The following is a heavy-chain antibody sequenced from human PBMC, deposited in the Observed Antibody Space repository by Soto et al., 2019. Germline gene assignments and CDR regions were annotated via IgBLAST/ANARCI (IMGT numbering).Heavy chain of an antibody. V-gene: IGHV3-23*01. D-gene: IGHD3-22*01. CDR3: VKDDGGYPSTAPH. CDR1: GITISNYP. Sequence: LRLSCAASGITISNYPMSWVRQAPGKGLDWVSGISGSGDRTYYADSAKGRFTISKDISKNSLSLQLDNLGVEDTAVYFCVKDDGGYPSTAPHWGQGTLVTVSS. J-gene: IGHJ4*02. CDR2: ISGSGDRT.